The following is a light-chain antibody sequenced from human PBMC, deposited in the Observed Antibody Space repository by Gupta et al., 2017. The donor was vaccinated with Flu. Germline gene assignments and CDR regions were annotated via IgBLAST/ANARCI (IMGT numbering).Light chain of an antibody. Sequence: LSLPPGEGATLSCRASQSVSIASIAWHKKKVGQAPMLLMYGTSKRAAGVKDRINDNGDGTVFTLTIIRREPEDFALHHCQHEDRVWGNYTFSHGTKVEIK. CDR2: GTS. CDR3: QHEDRVWGNYT. J-gene: IGKJ3*01. CDR1: QSVSIAS. V-gene: IGKV3-20*01.